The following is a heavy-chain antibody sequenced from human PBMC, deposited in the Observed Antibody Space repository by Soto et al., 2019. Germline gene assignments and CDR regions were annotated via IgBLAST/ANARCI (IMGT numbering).Heavy chain of an antibody. J-gene: IGHJ4*02. V-gene: IGHV3-23*01. Sequence: EVQVLESGGGLAQPGRSLRLSCAVSGLSFSSYAITWVRQSPGKGLEWVSSISRSGNSTYSADSVRGRFTISRYNYTAVYSCAKDAKMLDWLPTSYYVDFWGQGTLVTVSS. CDR3: VDF. CDR2: ISRSGNST. CDR1: GLSFSSYA. D-gene: IGHD3-9*01.